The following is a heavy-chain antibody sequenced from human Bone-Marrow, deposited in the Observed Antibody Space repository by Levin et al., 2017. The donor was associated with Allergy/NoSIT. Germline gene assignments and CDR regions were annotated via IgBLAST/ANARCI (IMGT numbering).Heavy chain of an antibody. Sequence: SCGVSGGSITSGGYSWSWIRQPPGKGLEWIGYIYPTGSTYYNPSLESRVTISIDRSKNQFSLKLTSVTAADMAVYYCARGKGKHGIDYWGQGSLVTVSS. CDR3: ARGKGKHGIDY. D-gene: IGHD1-14*01. CDR1: GGSITSGGYS. V-gene: IGHV4-30-2*01. J-gene: IGHJ4*02. CDR2: IYPTGST.